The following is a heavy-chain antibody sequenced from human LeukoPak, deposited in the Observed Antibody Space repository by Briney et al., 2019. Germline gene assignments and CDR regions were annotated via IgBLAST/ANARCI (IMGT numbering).Heavy chain of an antibody. D-gene: IGHD6-13*01. CDR2: ISASGGTT. CDR1: GFTFSSYA. Sequence: PGGSLRPSCVASGFTFSSYAMSWVRQAPGKGLEWVSAISASGGTTYHADSVKGRFTISRDNSKNTLYLQMNSLRAEDTAVYYCARGRQQLVLDYWGQGTLVTVSS. V-gene: IGHV3-23*01. J-gene: IGHJ4*02. CDR3: ARGRQQLVLDY.